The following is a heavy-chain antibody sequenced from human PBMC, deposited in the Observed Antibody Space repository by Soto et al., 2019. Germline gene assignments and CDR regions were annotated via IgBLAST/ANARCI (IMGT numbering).Heavy chain of an antibody. CDR3: ARGPSGDKVDS. J-gene: IGHJ4*02. CDR2: IYDGGRT. Sequence: QVQLQESGPGLVKPSQTLSLTCTVSGGSISTVDYWWSWIRQSPELGLEWIGHIYDGGRTYNTPSLESRVTMSVDTSKSQLSLTLSSVSAADTAVYYCARGPSGDKVDSWGQGTLVTVSS. V-gene: IGHV4-30-4*01. CDR1: GGSISTVDYW. D-gene: IGHD7-27*01.